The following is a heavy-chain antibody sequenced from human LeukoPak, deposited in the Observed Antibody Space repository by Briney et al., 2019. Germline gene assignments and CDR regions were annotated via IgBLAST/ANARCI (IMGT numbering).Heavy chain of an antibody. D-gene: IGHD4-11*01. CDR1: GGTFSSYA. J-gene: IGHJ6*03. CDR3: ARGTVMGYYYYYYMDV. V-gene: IGHV1-69*05. CDR2: IIPIFGTA. Sequence: GASVKVSCKASGGTFSSYAISWVRQAPGQGLEWMGGIIPIFGTANYAQKFQGRVTITTDESTSTAYMELSSLRSEDTAVYYCARGTVMGYYYYYYMDVWGKGTRSPSP.